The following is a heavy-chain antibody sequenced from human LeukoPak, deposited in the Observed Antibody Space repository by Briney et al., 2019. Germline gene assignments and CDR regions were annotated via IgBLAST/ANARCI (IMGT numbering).Heavy chain of an antibody. CDR3: AWEYSYGYSGYFDY. V-gene: IGHV4-59*01. D-gene: IGHD5-18*01. J-gene: IGHJ4*02. CDR2: IYYSGST. Sequence: TASETLSLTCTVSGGSIRSYYWSWIRQPPGKELEWIGYIYYSGSTNYNPSLKSRVTISVDTSKNQFSLKLSSVTAADTAVYYCAWEYSYGYSGYFDYWGQGTLVTVSS. CDR1: GGSIRSYY.